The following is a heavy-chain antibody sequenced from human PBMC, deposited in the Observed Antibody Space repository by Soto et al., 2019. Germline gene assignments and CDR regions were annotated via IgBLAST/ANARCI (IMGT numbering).Heavy chain of an antibody. CDR3: AKELELSHPTLDD. J-gene: IGHJ6*04. V-gene: IGHV3-30*18. Sequence: PVGSLRLSCAASGFTFSSYGMHWVRQAPGKGLEWVAVISYDGSNKYYADSVKGRFTISRDNSKNTLYLQMNSLRAEDAAVYDCAKELELSHPTLDDWGTGTTVTVSS. CDR1: GFTFSSYG. D-gene: IGHD1-7*01. CDR2: ISYDGSNK.